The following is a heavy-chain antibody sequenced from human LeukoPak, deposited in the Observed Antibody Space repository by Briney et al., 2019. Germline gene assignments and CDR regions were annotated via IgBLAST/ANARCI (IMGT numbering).Heavy chain of an antibody. CDR2: IIPIFGTA. Sequence: LVKVSCKASGGTFSSYAISWVRQAPGQGLEWMGGIIPIFGTANYAQKFQGRVTITTDESTSTAYMELSSLRSEDTAVYYCARDRIGYCSGGSCSSRWFNPWGQGTLVTVSS. CDR1: GGTFSSYA. J-gene: IGHJ5*02. D-gene: IGHD2-15*01. V-gene: IGHV1-69*05. CDR3: ARDRIGYCSGGSCSSRWFNP.